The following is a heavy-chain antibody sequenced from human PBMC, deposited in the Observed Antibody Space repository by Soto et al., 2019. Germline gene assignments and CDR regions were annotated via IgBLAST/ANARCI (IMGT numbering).Heavy chain of an antibody. V-gene: IGHV3-30*03. Sequence: GGSLRLSCAASGFTFSSYGMHWVRQAPGKGLEWVAVISYDGSNKYYADSVKGRFTISRDNSKNTLYLQMNSLRAEDTAVYYCAATRSQGIYGMDVWGQGTTVTVSS. CDR3: AATRSQGIYGMDV. D-gene: IGHD1-26*01. J-gene: IGHJ6*02. CDR2: ISYDGSNK. CDR1: GFTFSSYG.